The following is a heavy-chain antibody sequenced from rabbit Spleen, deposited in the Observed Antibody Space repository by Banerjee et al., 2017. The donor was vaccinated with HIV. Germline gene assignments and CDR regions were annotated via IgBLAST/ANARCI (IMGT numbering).Heavy chain of an antibody. D-gene: IGHD6-1*01. V-gene: IGHV1S45*01. Sequence: QEQLVESGGGLVKPEGSLTLSCTASGFSFSSSYYMCWVRQAPGKGLEWIGCIYTGDGTSTAYASWAKGRFTVSKTSSTTVTLQLSSLTAADTATYFCARDARGGGYTFNGCEFNLWGQGTLVTVS. CDR2: IYTGDGTST. CDR1: GFSFSSSYY. J-gene: IGHJ4*01. CDR3: ARDARGGGYTFNGCEFNL.